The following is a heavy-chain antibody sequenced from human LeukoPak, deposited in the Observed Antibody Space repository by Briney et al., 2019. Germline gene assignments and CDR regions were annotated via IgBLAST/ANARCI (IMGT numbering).Heavy chain of an antibody. Sequence: SETLSLTCTASGGSISSSSYYWGWIRQPPGKGLEWIGSIYYSGSTYYNPSLKSRVTISVDTSKNQFSLKLSSVTAADTAVYYCARENTVVPAAISYFDYWGQGTLVTVSS. D-gene: IGHD2-2*02. V-gene: IGHV4-39*07. J-gene: IGHJ4*02. CDR2: IYYSGST. CDR3: ARENTVVPAAISYFDY. CDR1: GGSISSSSYY.